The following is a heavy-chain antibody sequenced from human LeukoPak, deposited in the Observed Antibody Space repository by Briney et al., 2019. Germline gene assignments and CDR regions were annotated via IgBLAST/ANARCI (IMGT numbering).Heavy chain of an antibody. CDR2: IIPIFGTA. D-gene: IGHD5-24*01. V-gene: IGHV1-69*13. J-gene: IGHJ6*03. CDR3: ARDGYNSVFRQSYYYYMDV. Sequence: GASVKVSCKASGGTFSSYAISWVRQAPGQGLEWMGGIIPIFGTANYAQKFQGRVTITADESTSTAYMELSSLRSEDTAVYCCARDGYNSVFRQSYYYYMDVWGKGTTVTISS. CDR1: GGTFSSYA.